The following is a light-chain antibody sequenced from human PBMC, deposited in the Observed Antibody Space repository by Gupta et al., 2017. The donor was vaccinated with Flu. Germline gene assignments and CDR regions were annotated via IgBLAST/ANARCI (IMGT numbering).Light chain of an antibody. CDR1: QSVLYSANNKYY. CDR2: WAS. Sequence: SLGERATINCKASQSVLYSANNKYYLAWYQQKPGQPPKLLIYWASTRESGVPDRFSGSGSGTDFTLTITSLQAEDVAIYYCQQYDDAPQTFGQGTKVEIK. J-gene: IGKJ1*01. CDR3: QQYDDAPQT. V-gene: IGKV4-1*01.